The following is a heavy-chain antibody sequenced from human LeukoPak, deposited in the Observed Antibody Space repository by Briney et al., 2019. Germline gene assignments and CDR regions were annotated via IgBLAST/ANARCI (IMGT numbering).Heavy chain of an antibody. D-gene: IGHD4-17*01. CDR1: GYAFTSYG. V-gene: IGHV1-18*01. CDR3: ARDLLSDYGDPNWFDP. J-gene: IGHJ5*02. CDR2: ISAYNGNT. Sequence: ASVKVSCKASGYAFTSYGISWVRQAPGQGLEWMGWISAYNGNTNYAQKLQGRVTMTTDTSTSTAYMELRSLRSDDTAVYYCARDLLSDYGDPNWFDPWGQGTLVTVSS.